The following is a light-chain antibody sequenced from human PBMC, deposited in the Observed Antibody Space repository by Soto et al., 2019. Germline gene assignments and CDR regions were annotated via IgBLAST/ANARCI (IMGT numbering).Light chain of an antibody. Sequence: QSVLTQPPSVSGSPGQSITISCTGTSIDVGGYNYVSWYQQHPGKAPKLMIYDVSNRPSGVSNRFSGSKSGNTASLTISGLQAEDEADYYCSSYTSSREVFGTGTKVTVL. CDR2: DVS. V-gene: IGLV2-14*01. J-gene: IGLJ1*01. CDR1: SIDVGGYNY. CDR3: SSYTSSREV.